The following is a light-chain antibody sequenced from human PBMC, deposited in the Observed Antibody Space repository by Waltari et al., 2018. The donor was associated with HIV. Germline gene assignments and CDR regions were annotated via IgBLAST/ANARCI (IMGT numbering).Light chain of an antibody. V-gene: IGLV3-1*01. CDR1: HLGDKF. CDR3: QAWDRSVV. J-gene: IGLJ2*01. CDR2: QDS. Sequence: SYELTQPPSVSVSPGQTASLTCSGEHLGDKFVCWYHQRPGQTPVLVMYQDSKRPSGIPERFSGSNSGNTATLTITGTQSMDEADYYCQAWDRSVVFGGGTKLTVL.